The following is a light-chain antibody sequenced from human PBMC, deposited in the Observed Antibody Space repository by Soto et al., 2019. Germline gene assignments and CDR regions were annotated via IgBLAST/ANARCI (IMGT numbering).Light chain of an antibody. V-gene: IGLV2-14*01. CDR3: SSYTSSSTLYV. J-gene: IGLJ1*01. Sequence: QSVLTQPASVSGSPGQSITTSCAGTSSDIGGYNYVSWYQQHPGKAPKVMIYEVSNRPSGVSNRFSGSKSGNTASLTISGLQAEDEADYYCSSYTSSSTLYVFGRGTKVTVL. CDR2: EVS. CDR1: SSDIGGYNY.